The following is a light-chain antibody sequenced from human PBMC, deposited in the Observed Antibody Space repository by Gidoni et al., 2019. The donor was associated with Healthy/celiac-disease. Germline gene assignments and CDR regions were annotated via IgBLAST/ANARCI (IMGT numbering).Light chain of an antibody. V-gene: IGKV3-11*01. CDR1: QSVSSY. CDR2: DAS. Sequence: EIVLTQSPATLSLSPGGRATLSCSASQSVSSYLAWYQQKPGQAPRLLIYDASNRATGIPAMFSGSGSVTDFTLTISSLEPEDFAVYYCQQRSNWSLTFGQXPRLEIK. J-gene: IGKJ5*01. CDR3: QQRSNWSLT.